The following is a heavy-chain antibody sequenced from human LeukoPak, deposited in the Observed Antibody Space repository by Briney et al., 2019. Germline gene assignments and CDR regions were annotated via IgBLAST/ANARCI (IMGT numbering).Heavy chain of an antibody. CDR1: GGSFSGYY. Sequence: SETLSLTCAVYGGSFSGYYWSWIRQPPGKGLEWIGEINHSGRTNYNPSLKSRVTISVDTSKNQFSLKLSSVTAADTAVYYCARAFTMVRGPTHGMDVWGQGTTVTVSS. J-gene: IGHJ6*02. V-gene: IGHV4-34*01. CDR2: INHSGRT. CDR3: ARAFTMVRGPTHGMDV. D-gene: IGHD3-10*01.